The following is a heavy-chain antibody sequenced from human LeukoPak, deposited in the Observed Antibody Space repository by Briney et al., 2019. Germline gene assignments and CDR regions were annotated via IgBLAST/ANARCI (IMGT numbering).Heavy chain of an antibody. D-gene: IGHD2-15*01. Sequence: GGSLRLSCIGSGFNFSAYWMSWVRQAPGKGLEWVANLKQDGSETYYVDSVEGRFTFSRDNAKNSTFLQMNSLRGEDTGLYYCAREDPYCSGGNCYFKFDYWGQGILVTVSS. CDR1: GFNFSAYW. V-gene: IGHV3-7*01. CDR2: LKQDGSET. J-gene: IGHJ4*02. CDR3: AREDPYCSGGNCYFKFDY.